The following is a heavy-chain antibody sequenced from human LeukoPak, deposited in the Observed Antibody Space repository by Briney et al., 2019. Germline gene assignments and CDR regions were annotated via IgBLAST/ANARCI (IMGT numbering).Heavy chain of an antibody. CDR3: ARDRNPYYYDSSTDAFDI. V-gene: IGHV3-7*01. J-gene: IGHJ3*02. D-gene: IGHD3-22*01. CDR1: GFTFSSYW. Sequence: GGSLRLSCAASGFTFSSYWMSWVRQAPGKGLEWVANIKQDGSEEYYVDSVKGRFTISRENAKNSLYMQMDSLRAEDTAVYYCARDRNPYYYDSSTDAFDIWGQGTMVTVSS. CDR2: IKQDGSEE.